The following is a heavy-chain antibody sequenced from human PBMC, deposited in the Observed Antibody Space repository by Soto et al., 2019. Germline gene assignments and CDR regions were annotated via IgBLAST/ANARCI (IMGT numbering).Heavy chain of an antibody. CDR3: AREGPEWFGELLFGYYYYGMDV. D-gene: IGHD3-10*01. Sequence: SETLSLTCAVYGGSFSGYYWSWIRQPPGKGLEWIGEINHSGSTNYNPSLKSRVTISVDTSKNQFSLKLSSVTAADTAVYYCAREGPEWFGELLFGYYYYGMDVWGQGTTVTVSS. J-gene: IGHJ6*02. CDR2: INHSGST. CDR1: GGSFSGYY. V-gene: IGHV4-34*01.